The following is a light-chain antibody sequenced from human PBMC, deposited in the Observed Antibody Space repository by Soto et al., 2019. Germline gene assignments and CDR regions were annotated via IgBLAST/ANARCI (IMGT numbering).Light chain of an antibody. V-gene: IGLV1-40*01. Sequence: QSVLTQPRSVSGAPGQRVTISCTGSSSNIGAGYDVHWYQQPPGTAPKLLIYGNSNRPSGVPDRFSGSKSGTSASLAITGLQAEDEADYYCQSYDSSLSGYVFGTGTKVTVL. J-gene: IGLJ1*01. CDR2: GNS. CDR3: QSYDSSLSGYV. CDR1: SSNIGAGYD.